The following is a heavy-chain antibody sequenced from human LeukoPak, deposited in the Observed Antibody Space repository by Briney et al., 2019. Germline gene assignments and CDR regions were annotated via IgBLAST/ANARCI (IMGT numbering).Heavy chain of an antibody. J-gene: IGHJ5*02. CDR2: TSGDNVNT. Sequence: ASVKVSCKASRYSFTAYYLHWVRQARGQGLEWMGWTSGDNVNTYYAQKFLGRVIMTTDTSTTTAYMELRSLRPDDTAVYYCVRDWEWKAARNLFDPWGQGTRVTVSS. CDR1: RYSFTAYY. D-gene: IGHD6-6*01. CDR3: VRDWEWKAARNLFDP. V-gene: IGHV1-18*04.